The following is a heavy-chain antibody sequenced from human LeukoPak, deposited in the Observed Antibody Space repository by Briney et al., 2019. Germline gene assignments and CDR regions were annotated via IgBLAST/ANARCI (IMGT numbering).Heavy chain of an antibody. CDR2: IYYSGST. CDR1: GGSISSYY. V-gene: IGHV4-59*01. Sequence: PSETLSLTCTVSGGSISSYYWSWIRQPPGKGLEWIGYIYYSGSTNYNPSLKSRVTISVDTSKNQFSLKLSSVTAAGTAVYYCARAPLSSGPPLYAFDIWGQGTMVTVSS. D-gene: IGHD6-19*01. CDR3: ARAPLSSGPPLYAFDI. J-gene: IGHJ3*02.